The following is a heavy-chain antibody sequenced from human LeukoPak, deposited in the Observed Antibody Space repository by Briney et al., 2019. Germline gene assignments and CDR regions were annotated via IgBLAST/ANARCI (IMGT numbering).Heavy chain of an antibody. J-gene: IGHJ4*02. D-gene: IGHD3-10*01. Sequence: GGSLRLSCAASGFTFSNYAMHWVRQAPGKGLEWVSGISGSGGSTYYADSVKGRFTISRDNSKNTLYLQMNSLRAEDTAVYYCAKSRGSGLFDYWGQGTLVTVAS. CDR1: GFTFSNYA. CDR3: AKSRGSGLFDY. CDR2: ISGSGGST. V-gene: IGHV3-23*01.